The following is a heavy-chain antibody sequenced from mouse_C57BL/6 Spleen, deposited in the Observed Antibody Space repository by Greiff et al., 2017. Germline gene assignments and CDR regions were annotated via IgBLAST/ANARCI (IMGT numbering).Heavy chain of an antibody. D-gene: IGHD2-1*01. J-gene: IGHJ2*01. V-gene: IGHV1-36*01. CDR3: ARTRYDGSAEYFDY. CDR1: GYTFTDYY. Sequence: VQLQQSGPVLVKPGASVKISCKASGYTFTDYYMHWVKQRHGKGLEWIGVIYPNNGGTSYNQKFKGKATMTVVTSSSTAYMELSSLTTEDSAVYYCARTRYDGSAEYFDYWGQGTTLTVSS. CDR2: IYPNNGGT.